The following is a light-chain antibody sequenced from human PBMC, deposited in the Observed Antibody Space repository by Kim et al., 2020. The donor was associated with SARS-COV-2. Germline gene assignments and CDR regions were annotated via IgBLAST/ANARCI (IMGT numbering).Light chain of an antibody. CDR3: HQDHTWPYS. J-gene: IGKJ2*03. V-gene: IGKV3-15*01. CDR1: ESVSTS. Sequence: MSQSPATLSASPGETVTLSCRATESVSTSLAWYQQRPGQAPTLLIYGASTRATGIPARFTGSGSGSQFTLTIRGLQSEDFAVYHCHQDHTWPYSFGRGTKLEI. CDR2: GAS.